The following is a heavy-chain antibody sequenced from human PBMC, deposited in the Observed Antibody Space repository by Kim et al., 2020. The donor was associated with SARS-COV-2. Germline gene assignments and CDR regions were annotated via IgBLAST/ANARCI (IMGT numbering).Heavy chain of an antibody. Sequence: ASVKVSCKPSGYAFNAYYLHWVRQAPGQGLEWMGWINPNSGATKITQKFQGRVTLTRDTSITTVHIELSRLTSDDTAVYYCARDGPLTTFGIITSMDVWGQGTTVTVSS. CDR1: GYAFNAYY. D-gene: IGHD3-3*01. J-gene: IGHJ6*02. V-gene: IGHV1-2*02. CDR3: ARDGPLTTFGIITSMDV. CDR2: INPNSGAT.